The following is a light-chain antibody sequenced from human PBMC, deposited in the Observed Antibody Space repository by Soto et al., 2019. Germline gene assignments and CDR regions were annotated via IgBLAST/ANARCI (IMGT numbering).Light chain of an antibody. Sequence: QSVLTQPASVSGSPGQSITISCTGTSSDVGSYNRVSWYQQPPGTAPKLIIYDVSNRPSGVSIRFSGSKSGNTASLTISGLQAEDEADYFCNSYTTSSTYVFGTGTKVT. CDR3: NSYTTSSTYV. CDR1: SSDVGSYNR. V-gene: IGLV2-14*01. J-gene: IGLJ1*01. CDR2: DVS.